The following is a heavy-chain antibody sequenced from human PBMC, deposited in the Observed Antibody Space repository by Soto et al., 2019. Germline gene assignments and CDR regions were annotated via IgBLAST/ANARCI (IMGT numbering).Heavy chain of an antibody. CDR3: ARPAVNDLDADSSAFDI. CDR2: VIPIIGEG. D-gene: IGHD1-1*01. CDR1: GGTFSSQT. V-gene: IGHV1-69*02. J-gene: IGHJ3*02. Sequence: QVQLVQSGAEVKEPGSSVKVSCKVSGGTFSSQTINWVRQVPGQGLEWMGSVIPIIGEGKYAQSFLGRVTITGDRPTSTAYMELSSLRSEDTAVYYCARPAVNDLDADSSAFDIWGQGTMVTVSS.